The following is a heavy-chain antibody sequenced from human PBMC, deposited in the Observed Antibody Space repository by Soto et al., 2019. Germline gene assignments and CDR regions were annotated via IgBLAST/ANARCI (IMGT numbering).Heavy chain of an antibody. V-gene: IGHV3-11*01. J-gene: IGHJ5*02. Sequence: GGSLRLSCAASGFTFSDYYMSWIRQAPGKGLEWVSYISSSGSTIYYADSVKGRFTISRDNAKNSLYLQMNSLRAEDTAVYYCARVAAAGTTAPWFDPWGQGTLVTVSS. CDR3: ARVAAAGTTAPWFDP. D-gene: IGHD6-13*01. CDR1: GFTFSDYY. CDR2: ISSSGSTI.